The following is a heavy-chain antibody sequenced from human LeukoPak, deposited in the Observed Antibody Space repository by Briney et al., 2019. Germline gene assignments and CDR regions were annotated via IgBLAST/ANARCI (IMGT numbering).Heavy chain of an antibody. V-gene: IGHV4-38-2*02. D-gene: IGHD2-2*02. CDR3: ARVGCSSTSCYKGWFDP. CDR2: IYHSGST. J-gene: IGHJ5*02. Sequence: SSETLSLTCTVSGYSISSGYYWGWIRQPPGKGLEWIGIIYHSGSTYYNPSLKSRATISVDTSKNQFSLKLSSVTAADTAVYYCARVGCSSTSCYKGWFDPWGQGTLVTVSS. CDR1: GYSISSGYY.